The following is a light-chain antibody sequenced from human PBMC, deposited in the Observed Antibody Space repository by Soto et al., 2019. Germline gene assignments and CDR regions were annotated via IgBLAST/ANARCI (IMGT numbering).Light chain of an antibody. CDR2: GAS. CDR3: QQYGSSGT. V-gene: IGKV3-15*01. Sequence: EIVMTQSPATLSVSPGERATLSCRASQSVNSNLAWYQQKPGQAPRLLIYGASTRATGISARFSGSGPGTEFTLTISRLEPEDFAVYYCQQYGSSGTFGQGTKVDIK. J-gene: IGKJ1*01. CDR1: QSVNSN.